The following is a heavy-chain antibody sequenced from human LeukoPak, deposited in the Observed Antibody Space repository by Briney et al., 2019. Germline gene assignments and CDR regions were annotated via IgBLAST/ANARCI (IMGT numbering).Heavy chain of an antibody. CDR1: GGSFSDYY. CDR2: ISHTGLT. D-gene: IGHD1-1*01. CDR3: ARVPDITARPCDT. V-gene: IGHV4-34*01. J-gene: IGHJ5*02. Sequence: SETLSLTCAVYGGSFSDYYWTLIRQTPGKGLEWIGEISHTGLTGSNPSLKSRVTIFVDPSKKQFSLRMTSVTAAGTGVYYCARVPDITARPCDTWGPGTLVTVSS.